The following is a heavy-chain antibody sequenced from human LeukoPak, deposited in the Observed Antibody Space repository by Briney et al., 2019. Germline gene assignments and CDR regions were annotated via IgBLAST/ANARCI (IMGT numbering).Heavy chain of an antibody. Sequence: SETLSLTCAVYGGSFSGYYWSWIRQPPGKGLEWIGEINHSGGTNYNPSLKSRVTISVDTSKNQFSLKLSSVTAADTAVYYCARAGFNWNYVGWFDYWGQGTLVTVSS. V-gene: IGHV4-34*01. J-gene: IGHJ4*02. CDR3: ARAGFNWNYVGWFDY. CDR2: INHSGGT. CDR1: GGSFSGYY. D-gene: IGHD1-7*01.